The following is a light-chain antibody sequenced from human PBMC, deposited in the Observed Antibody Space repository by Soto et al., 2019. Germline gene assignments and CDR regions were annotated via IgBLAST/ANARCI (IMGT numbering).Light chain of an antibody. V-gene: IGLV2-14*01. CDR3: VSYTPSPTVDVV. CDR2: DVS. CDR1: TSDIGAFNY. Sequence: QSVLTQPASVSGSPGQSITISCTGTTSDIGAFNYVSWYQQHPGKAPKLMIFDVSSRPSGVSHRFSGSKSGNTASLTISGLQAEDEADYHCVSYTPSPTVDVVFGGGTKLTVL. J-gene: IGLJ2*01.